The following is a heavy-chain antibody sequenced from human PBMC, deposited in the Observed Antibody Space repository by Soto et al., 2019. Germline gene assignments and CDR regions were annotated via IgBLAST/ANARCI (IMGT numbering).Heavy chain of an antibody. CDR1: GGAISSSSFY. V-gene: IGHV4-39*01. CDR2: IYYSGST. J-gene: IGHJ6*03. CDR3: ARPWAAAAGQHMDV. Sequence: PSETLSLTCTVSGGAISSSSFYWGWIRQSPGEGLEWIGSIYYSGSTYYNPSLKSRVTISVDTSKNQFSLKLSSVTAADTAVYYCARPWAAAAGQHMDVWGRGTTVTVSS. D-gene: IGHD6-13*01.